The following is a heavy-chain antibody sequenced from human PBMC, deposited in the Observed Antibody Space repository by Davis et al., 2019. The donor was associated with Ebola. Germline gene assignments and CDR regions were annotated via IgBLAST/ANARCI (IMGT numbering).Heavy chain of an antibody. V-gene: IGHV3-23*01. CDR3: AKAGFCSGSPCFYPRGNFDY. D-gene: IGHD2-15*01. CDR2: ISGSGGDT. J-gene: IGHJ4*02. CDR1: GFTFSSYA. Sequence: PGGSLRLSCAASGFTFSSYAMNWVRQAPGKGLEWVSSISGSGGDTYYADSVKGRFTISRANSRNTLYLQMNSLSVEDTAVYYCAKAGFCSGSPCFYPRGNFDYWGQGVLGTVSS.